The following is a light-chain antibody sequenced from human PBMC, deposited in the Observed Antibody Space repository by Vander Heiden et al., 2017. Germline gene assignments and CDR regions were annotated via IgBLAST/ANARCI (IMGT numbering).Light chain of an antibody. CDR3: CSYAGSSTWV. Sequence: SALTQPASVSGSPGQSLTISCTGTSSDVGSYNLVSWYQQHPGKAPKLMIYEVSKRPSGVSNRFSGSKSGNTASLTISGLQAEDGADYYCCSYAGSSTWVFGGGTKLTVL. V-gene: IGLV2-23*02. J-gene: IGLJ3*02. CDR2: EVS. CDR1: SSDVGSYNL.